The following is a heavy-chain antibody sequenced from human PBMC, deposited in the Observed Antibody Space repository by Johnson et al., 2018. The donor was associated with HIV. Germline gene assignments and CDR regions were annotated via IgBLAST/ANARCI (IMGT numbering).Heavy chain of an antibody. J-gene: IGHJ3*02. CDR2: IKSKTDGGTT. Sequence: EVQLLESGGGLVKPGGSLRLSCAASGFTFSNAWMSWVRQAQGKGLEWVGRIKSKTDGGTTDYAAPVTGRFTIARNNSKNTLYLQMNSLKTEDTAVYYCTTYAITERGFDSWGQGTMVTVSS. V-gene: IGHV3-15*01. D-gene: IGHD1-1*01. CDR3: TTYAITERGFDS. CDR1: GFTFSNAW.